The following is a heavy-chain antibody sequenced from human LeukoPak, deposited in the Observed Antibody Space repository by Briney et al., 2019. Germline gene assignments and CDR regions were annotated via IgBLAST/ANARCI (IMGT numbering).Heavy chain of an antibody. CDR3: ARGDDGYIVDAFDT. D-gene: IGHD5-24*01. CDR2: IYYSGST. V-gene: IGHV4-39*01. J-gene: IGHJ3*02. CDR1: GGSISSSSYY. Sequence: TSETLSLTCTVSGGSISSSSYYWGWIRQPPGKGLEWIGSIYYSGSTYYNPSLKSRVTISVDTSKNQFSLKLSSVTAADTAVYYCARGDDGYIVDAFDTWGQGTMVTVSS.